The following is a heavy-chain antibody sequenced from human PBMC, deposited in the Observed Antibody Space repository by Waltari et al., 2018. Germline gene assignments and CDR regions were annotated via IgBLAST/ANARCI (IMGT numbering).Heavy chain of an antibody. CDR3: ARCYDSSGWPYY. J-gene: IGHJ4*02. Sequence: QVQLQESGPGLVKPSETLSLTCAVSGYSISSGYDWGWIRQPPGKGLEWIGSIYHSGSTYYNPSLKSRVTISVDTSKNQFSLKLSSVTAADTAVYYCARCYDSSGWPYYWGQGTLVTVSS. CDR2: IYHSGST. CDR1: GYSISSGYD. D-gene: IGHD3-22*01. V-gene: IGHV4-38-2*01.